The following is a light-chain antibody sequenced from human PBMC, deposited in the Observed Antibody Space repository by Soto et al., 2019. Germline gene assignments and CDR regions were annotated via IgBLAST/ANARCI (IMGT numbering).Light chain of an antibody. CDR3: LQPADNPWT. Sequence: DIQMTQSPSSLSASVGDRVTITCRASQNIGVYLNWYQKKPGKAPKLLIHAASSLHSGVPSTFSGSGSGTDSALTISSLPPEDFATYYSLQPADNPWTFAQGTKLDIK. V-gene: IGKV1-39*01. CDR2: AAS. J-gene: IGKJ2*02. CDR1: QNIGVY.